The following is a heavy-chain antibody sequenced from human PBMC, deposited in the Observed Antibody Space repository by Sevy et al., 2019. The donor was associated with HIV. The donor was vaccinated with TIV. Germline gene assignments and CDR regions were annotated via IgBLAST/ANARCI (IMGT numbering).Heavy chain of an antibody. CDR2: IRYDGSNK. CDR1: GITFSNVW. CDR3: ARDRLGITISAEWGGGMDV. V-gene: IGHV3-33*08. Sequence: GGSLRLSCVASGITFSNVWMSWVRQAPGKGLEWVAVIRYDGSNKYYADSVKGRFTISRDNSKNTLYLQMNSLRAEDTAVYYCARDRLGITISAEWGGGMDVWGQGTTVTVSS. D-gene: IGHD3-3*01. J-gene: IGHJ6*02.